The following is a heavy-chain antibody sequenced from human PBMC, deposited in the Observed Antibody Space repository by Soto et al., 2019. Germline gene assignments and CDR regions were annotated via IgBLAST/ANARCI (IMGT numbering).Heavy chain of an antibody. V-gene: IGHV3-74*01. CDR3: ARAGGITIFGVVMGGFDY. D-gene: IGHD3-3*01. CDR1: GFTFSSYW. Sequence: EVQLVESGGGLVQPGGSLRLSCAASGFTFSSYWMHWVRQAPGKGLVWVSRINSDGSSTSYVDSVKGRFTISRDNAKNTLYLQMNSLRAEDTAVYYCARAGGITIFGVVMGGFDYWGQGTLVTVSS. J-gene: IGHJ4*02. CDR2: INSDGSST.